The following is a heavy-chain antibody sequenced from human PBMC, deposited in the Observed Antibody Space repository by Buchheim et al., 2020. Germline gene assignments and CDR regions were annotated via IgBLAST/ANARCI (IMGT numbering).Heavy chain of an antibody. J-gene: IGHJ4*02. D-gene: IGHD5-18*01. CDR1: GFTFSDYY. CDR2: ISTSGSFM. CDR3: ARGEEYSYWIWYDY. V-gene: IGHV3-11*01. Sequence: VQLVESGGGLVKPGGSLRLSCAASGFTFSDYYMSWIRQAPGKGLEWISYISTSGSFMYYADSVKGRFTISRDNAKNSLFLQLTGLRAEDTAVYYCARGEEYSYWIWYDYWGQGTL.